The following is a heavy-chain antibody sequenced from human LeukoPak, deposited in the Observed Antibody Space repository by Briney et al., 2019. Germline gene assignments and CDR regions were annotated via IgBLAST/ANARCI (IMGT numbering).Heavy chain of an antibody. Sequence: GGSLRLSCAASGFTFSSYAMSWVRQAPGKGLEWVSAISGSGGSTYYADSVKGRFTISRDNSKHTLYLQMNSLRAEDTAVYYCAKFLQWLLLPNDAFDIWGQGTMVTVSS. D-gene: IGHD3-3*01. J-gene: IGHJ3*02. CDR3: AKFLQWLLLPNDAFDI. CDR2: ISGSGGST. V-gene: IGHV3-23*01. CDR1: GFTFSSYA.